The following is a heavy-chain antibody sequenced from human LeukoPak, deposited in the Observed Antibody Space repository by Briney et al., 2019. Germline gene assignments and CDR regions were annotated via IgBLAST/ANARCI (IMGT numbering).Heavy chain of an antibody. Sequence: ASVTVSCKASGYTFTSYGISWVRQAPGQGLEWMGWISAYNGNTNYAQKLQGRVTITTDTPTSTAYMAVRSLRSDATAVYYCARAGFRRGALDYWGQGTLVTVSS. CDR1: GYTFTSYG. CDR2: ISAYNGNT. V-gene: IGHV1-18*04. D-gene: IGHD3-10*01. CDR3: ARAGFRRGALDY. J-gene: IGHJ4*02.